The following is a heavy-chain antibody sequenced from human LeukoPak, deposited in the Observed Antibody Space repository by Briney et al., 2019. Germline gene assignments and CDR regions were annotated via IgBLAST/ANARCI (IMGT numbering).Heavy chain of an antibody. CDR2: INWNGGST. D-gene: IGHD2-2*01. V-gene: IGHV3-20*04. Sequence: PGGSLRLSCAASGFIFDDYGMSWVRQAPGKGLEWVSGINWNGGSTGYADSVKGRFTISRDNAKNSLYLQMNSLRAEDTAFYYCARVDCSNTSCSQYYFDYWGQGTLVTVSS. J-gene: IGHJ4*02. CDR1: GFIFDDYG. CDR3: ARVDCSNTSCSQYYFDY.